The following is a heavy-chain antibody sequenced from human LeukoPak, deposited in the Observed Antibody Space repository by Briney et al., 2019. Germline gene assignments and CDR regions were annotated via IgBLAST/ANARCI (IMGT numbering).Heavy chain of an antibody. V-gene: IGHV3-48*03. CDR2: ISSSGSTI. J-gene: IGHJ6*04. CDR1: GFTFSSYE. D-gene: IGHD3-10*02. Sequence: GGSLRLSCAASGFTFSSYEMKWVRQAPGKGLEWVSYISSSGSTIYYADSVKGRFTISRDNAKNSLYLQMHSLRAEDTAVYYCAELGITMIGGVWGKGTTVTISS. CDR3: AELGITMIGGV.